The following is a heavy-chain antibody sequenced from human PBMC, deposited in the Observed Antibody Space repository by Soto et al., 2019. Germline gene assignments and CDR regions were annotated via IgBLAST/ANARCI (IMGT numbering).Heavy chain of an antibody. J-gene: IGHJ5*02. V-gene: IGHV4-34*01. Sequence: PSETLSLTCAVYGGSFSGYYRSWIRQPPGKGLEWIGEINHSGSTNYNPSLKSRVTISVDTSKNKFSLKLSSVTAADTAVYYCARGGTYYDFWSGYKKPKNWFDPWGQGTLVTVSS. D-gene: IGHD3-3*01. CDR2: INHSGST. CDR1: GGSFSGYY. CDR3: ARGGTYYDFWSGYKKPKNWFDP.